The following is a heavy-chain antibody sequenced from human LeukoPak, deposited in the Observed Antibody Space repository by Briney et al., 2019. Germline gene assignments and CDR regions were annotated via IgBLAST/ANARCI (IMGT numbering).Heavy chain of an antibody. V-gene: IGHV3-53*01. CDR1: GLTVSSRY. J-gene: IGHJ4*02. D-gene: IGHD1-14*01. CDR2: IYSGGRT. Sequence: GGSLRLSCAAAGLTVSSRYMSWVRQAPGKGLECVSIIYSGGRTNYADSVKGRFTISRDSSKNTLYLQMNSLRAEDTAVYYCASRPEGDAGVVDYWGQGTLVTVSS. CDR3: ASRPEGDAGVVDY.